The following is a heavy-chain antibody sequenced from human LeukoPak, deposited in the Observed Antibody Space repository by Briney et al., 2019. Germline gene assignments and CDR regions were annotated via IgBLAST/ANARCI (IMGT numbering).Heavy chain of an antibody. D-gene: IGHD4-17*01. Sequence: EASVNVSCKASGYTFTGYYMHLVRQAPGQGLEWMGWINPNSGGTNYAQKFQGRVTMTRDTSISTAYMELSRLRSDDTAVYYCARGEHDYGDHDFDYWGQGTLVTASS. CDR1: GYTFTGYY. J-gene: IGHJ4*02. CDR2: INPNSGGT. V-gene: IGHV1-2*02. CDR3: ARGEHDYGDHDFDY.